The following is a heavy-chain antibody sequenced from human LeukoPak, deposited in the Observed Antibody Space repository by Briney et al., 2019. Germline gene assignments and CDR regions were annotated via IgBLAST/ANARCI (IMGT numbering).Heavy chain of an antibody. J-gene: IGHJ6*02. CDR2: IGSSGSTI. D-gene: IGHD3-3*01. V-gene: IGHV3-48*03. CDR3: AREAYDFWSGSIYGMDV. CDR1: GFTFSSYE. Sequence: GGSLRLSCAASGFTFSSYEMNWVRQAPGKGLEWVSYIGSSGSTIYYADSVKGRFTISRDNAKNSLYLQMNSLRAEDTAVYYCAREAYDFWSGSIYGMDVWGQGTTVTVSS.